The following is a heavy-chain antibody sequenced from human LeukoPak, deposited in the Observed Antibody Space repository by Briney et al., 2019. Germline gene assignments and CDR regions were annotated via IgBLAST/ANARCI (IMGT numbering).Heavy chain of an antibody. CDR1: GGSFSGYY. CDR3: ARRLTNWNDFDY. D-gene: IGHD1-1*01. J-gene: IGHJ4*02. CDR2: INHSGST. V-gene: IGHV4-34*01. Sequence: PSETLSLTCAVYGGSFSGYYWSWIRQPPGKGLEWIGEINHSGSTNYNPSLKSRVTISVDTSKNQFSLKLSSVTAADTAVYYCARRLTNWNDFDYWGQGTLVTVSS.